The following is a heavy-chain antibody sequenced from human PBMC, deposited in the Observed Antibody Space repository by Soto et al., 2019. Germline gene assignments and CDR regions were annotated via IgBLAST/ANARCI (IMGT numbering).Heavy chain of an antibody. Sequence: EVLLVESGGGLVQPDRPLRLSCEASGFNFENYAMHWVRQAPGKGLEWDSAISWNSGQLDYAGSVRGRFTISRDNGKNSLYLEMNSLRPDDTALYFCAKDKSTGEYSYYRYMDVWGRGTTVIVSS. D-gene: IGHD4-17*01. J-gene: IGHJ6*03. CDR3: AKDKSTGEYSYYRYMDV. V-gene: IGHV3-9*01. CDR1: GFNFENYA. CDR2: ISWNSGQL.